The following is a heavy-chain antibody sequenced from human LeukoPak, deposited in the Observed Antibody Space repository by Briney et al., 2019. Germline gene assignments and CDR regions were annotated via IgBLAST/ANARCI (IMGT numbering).Heavy chain of an antibody. D-gene: IGHD2-2*01. CDR2: VDYSGRT. V-gene: IGHV4-59*01. CDR1: SGSISSYY. CDR3: ARPQTMGSSSPLGY. Sequence: SETLSLTCTVSSGSISSYYWIWIRQPPGKGLEWIGEVDYSGRTNYSPSLKSRVTTSLDTSKNQISLKLSSVTAADTAVYYCARPQTMGSSSPLGYWGQGTLVTVSS. J-gene: IGHJ4*02.